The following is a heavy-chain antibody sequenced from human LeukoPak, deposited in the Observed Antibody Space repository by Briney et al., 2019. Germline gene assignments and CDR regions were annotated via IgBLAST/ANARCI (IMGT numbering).Heavy chain of an antibody. CDR3: AREDTAFDI. J-gene: IGHJ3*02. Sequence: PGGSLRLSCAASGFTFSSYGMHWVRQAPGKGLEWVAAIWYDGSNKYYADSVKGRFTISRDNSKNTLYLQMNSLRAEDTAVYYCAREDTAFDIWGQGTMVTVSS. V-gene: IGHV3-33*01. D-gene: IGHD5-18*01. CDR1: GFTFSSYG. CDR2: IWYDGSNK.